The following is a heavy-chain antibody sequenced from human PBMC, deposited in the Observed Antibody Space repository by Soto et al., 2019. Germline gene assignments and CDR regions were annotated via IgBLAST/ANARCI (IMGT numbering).Heavy chain of an antibody. CDR2: ISSSGSTI. CDR1: GFTFSDYY. V-gene: IGHV3-11*01. J-gene: IGHJ4*02. Sequence: QVQLVESGGGLVKPGGSLRLSCAASGFTFSDYYMSWIRQAPGKGLEWVSYISSSGSTIYYADSVKGRFTISRDNAKNSLYRKKNGLGAGDTAVYYCGSGGVGGSYYGFDYWGQGTLVTVSS. D-gene: IGHD1-26*01. CDR3: GSGGVGGSYYGFDY.